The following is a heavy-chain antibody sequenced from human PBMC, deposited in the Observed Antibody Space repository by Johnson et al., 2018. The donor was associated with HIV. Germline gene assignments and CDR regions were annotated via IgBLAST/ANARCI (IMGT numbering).Heavy chain of an antibody. D-gene: IGHD6-13*01. CDR2: ISGSGGTI. Sequence: QVHLVESGGDLVKAGGSLRLSCAASGSTFSDYYMSWIRQAPGKGLEWVSYISGSGGTIYYADSVKGRFTISRDNSKNTLYLQMSSLRVEDTAVYYCAKIYLGQQLRDPFDFWGQGTLVTVSS. CDR1: GSTFSDYY. J-gene: IGHJ3*01. V-gene: IGHV3-11*04. CDR3: AKIYLGQQLRDPFDF.